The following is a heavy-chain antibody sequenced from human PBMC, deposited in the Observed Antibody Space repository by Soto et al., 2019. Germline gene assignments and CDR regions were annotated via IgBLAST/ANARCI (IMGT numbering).Heavy chain of an antibody. D-gene: IGHD5-12*01. Sequence: QVQLVQSGAEVKKPGASVKVSCKASGYTFTGYYMHWVRQAPGQGLEWMGWINPNSGGTNYAQKCQGRVTMTRDTSSSTAYMELSRLSSDDTAVYYCARAKKWLQQYYFDYWGQGTLVTVSS. J-gene: IGHJ4*02. CDR2: INPNSGGT. CDR1: GYTFTGYY. V-gene: IGHV1-2*02. CDR3: ARAKKWLQQYYFDY.